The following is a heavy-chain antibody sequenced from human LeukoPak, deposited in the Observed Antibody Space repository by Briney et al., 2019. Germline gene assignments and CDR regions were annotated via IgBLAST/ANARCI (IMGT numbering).Heavy chain of an antibody. Sequence: GGSLRLSCTASGFTFSGSAMHWVRQASGKGLEWVGRIKSKANSYATVYAASVKGRFTISRDDSKNTLYLQMNSLKTEDTAVYYCTTDRPHNNRDYWGQGTLVTVSS. J-gene: IGHJ4*02. CDR2: IKSKANSYAT. CDR1: GFTFSGSA. V-gene: IGHV3-73*01. CDR3: TTDRPHNNRDY. D-gene: IGHD1-14*01.